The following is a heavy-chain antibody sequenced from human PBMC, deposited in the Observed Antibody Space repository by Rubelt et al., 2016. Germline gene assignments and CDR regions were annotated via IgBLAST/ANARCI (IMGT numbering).Heavy chain of an antibody. D-gene: IGHD1-26*01. CDR2: IYSGGIT. CDR3: AKTYRWELLRGRPNWFDS. V-gene: IGHV3-66*01. CDR1: GFSVSSYY. Sequence: GFSVSSYYINWVRQAPGKGLEWVSGIYSGGITYYADSVKGKFSISRDNSKNTLYLQMNSLRAEDTAIYYCAKTYRWELLRGRPNWFDSWGQGTLVTVSS. J-gene: IGHJ5*01.